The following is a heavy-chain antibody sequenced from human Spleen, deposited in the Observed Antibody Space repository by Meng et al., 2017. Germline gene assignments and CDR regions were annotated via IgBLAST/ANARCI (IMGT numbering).Heavy chain of an antibody. V-gene: IGHV3-23*01. CDR3: ENIHWAKTDY. CDR2: ISGSGGST. Sequence: GESLKISCAASGFTFSSYAMSWVRQAPGKGLEWVSTISGSGGSTYYADSVKGRFTISRDNSKNTLYLQMNSLRAEDTAVYYCENIHWAKTDYWGQGTLVTVSS. CDR1: GFTFSSYA. J-gene: IGHJ4*02. D-gene: IGHD7-27*01.